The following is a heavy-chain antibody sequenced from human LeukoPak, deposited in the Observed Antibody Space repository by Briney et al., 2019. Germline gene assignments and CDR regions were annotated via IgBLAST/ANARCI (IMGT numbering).Heavy chain of an antibody. Sequence: SQTLSLTCAVSGGSISSDGYSWSWIRRPPGKGLEWIGYIYYSGSTYYNPSLKSRVTISVDTSKNQFSLKLSSVTAADTAVYYCAREAPAADIDYWGQGTLVTVSS. D-gene: IGHD6-13*01. J-gene: IGHJ4*02. CDR1: GGSISSDGYS. CDR2: IYYSGST. CDR3: AREAPAADIDY. V-gene: IGHV4-31*11.